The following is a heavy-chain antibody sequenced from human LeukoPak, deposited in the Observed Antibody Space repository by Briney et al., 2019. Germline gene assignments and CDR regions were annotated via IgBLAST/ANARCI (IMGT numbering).Heavy chain of an antibody. V-gene: IGHV3-23*01. Sequence: GGSLRLSCVSSGFSFSNYAMSWVRQAPGKGLEWVSSISGSGGSTHYVDSVKGRFTISRDNSKNTLYLQMNSLRAEDTAVYYCAKDRLTMIVVVMIDWGQGTLVTVSS. D-gene: IGHD3-22*01. CDR3: AKDRLTMIVVVMID. J-gene: IGHJ4*02. CDR1: GFSFSNYA. CDR2: ISGSGGST.